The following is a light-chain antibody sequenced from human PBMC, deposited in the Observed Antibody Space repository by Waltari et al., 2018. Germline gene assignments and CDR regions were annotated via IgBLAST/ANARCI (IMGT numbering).Light chain of an antibody. CDR2: GAS. V-gene: IGKV3-15*01. J-gene: IGKJ1*01. Sequence: EIVLTQSPATLSVSPGERATLSCRASQRVSSNLAWYQQKPGQAPRLLICGASTRATAVPARFSGSGSGTEFTLTISSLQSEDVAVYYCQHQRTFGQGTKVEIK. CDR1: QRVSSN. CDR3: QHQRT.